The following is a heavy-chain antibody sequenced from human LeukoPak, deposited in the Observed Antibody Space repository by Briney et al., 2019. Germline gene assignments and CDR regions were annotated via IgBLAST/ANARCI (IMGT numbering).Heavy chain of an antibody. CDR2: ISWNSGSI. CDR3: AKGYYDILTGSHFDY. Sequence: GGSLRLSCAASGFTFDDYAMHWVRQAPGKGLEWVSGISWNSGSIGYADSVKGRFTISRDNAKNSLYLQMNSLRAEDTALYYCAKGYYDILTGSHFDYWAREPWSPSPQ. J-gene: IGHJ4*02. D-gene: IGHD3-9*01. V-gene: IGHV3-9*01. CDR1: GFTFDDYA.